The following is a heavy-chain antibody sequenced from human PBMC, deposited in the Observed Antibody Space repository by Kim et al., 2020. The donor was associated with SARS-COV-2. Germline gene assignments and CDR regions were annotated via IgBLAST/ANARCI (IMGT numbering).Heavy chain of an antibody. D-gene: IGHD3-10*01. Sequence: GGSLRLSCAASGFTFSSYWMSWVRQAPGKGLEWVANIKQDGSEKYYVDSVKGRFAISRDNAKNSLFLHMNSLRAEDTAVYYCAYGGYFFNYWGQGTLVTV. CDR3: AYGGYFFNY. CDR1: GFTFSSYW. J-gene: IGHJ4*02. V-gene: IGHV3-7*05. CDR2: IKQDGSEK.